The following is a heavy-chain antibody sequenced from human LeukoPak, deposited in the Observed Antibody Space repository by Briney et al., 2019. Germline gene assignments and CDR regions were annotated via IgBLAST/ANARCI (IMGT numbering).Heavy chain of an antibody. CDR1: GGSFSGYY. D-gene: IGHD4-23*01. V-gene: IGHV4-34*01. Sequence: ASETLSLTCAVYGGSFSGYYWSWIRQPPGKGLEWIGEINHSGSTNYNPSLKSRVTISVDTSKNHFSLKLSSVTAADTAMYYCARTLYGGNRMDVWGRGATVTVSS. CDR3: ARTLYGGNRMDV. J-gene: IGHJ6*03. CDR2: INHSGST.